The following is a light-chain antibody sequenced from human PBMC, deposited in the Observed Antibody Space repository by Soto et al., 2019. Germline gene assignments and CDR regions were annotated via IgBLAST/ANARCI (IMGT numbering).Light chain of an antibody. V-gene: IGKV3-20*01. CDR3: QQYGSSPWT. Sequence: ETVMTQSPATLSVSPGERATLSCRASQSVSSSYLAWYQQRPGQAPRLLIYGASSRATGIPDRFSGSGSGTDFILTISRLEPEDFAVYYCQQYGSSPWTFGQGTKVDI. CDR1: QSVSSSY. CDR2: GAS. J-gene: IGKJ1*01.